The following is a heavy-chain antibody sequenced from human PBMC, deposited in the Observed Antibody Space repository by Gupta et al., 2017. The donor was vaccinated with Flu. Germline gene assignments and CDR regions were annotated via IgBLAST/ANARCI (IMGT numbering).Heavy chain of an antibody. J-gene: IGHJ4*01. CDR1: GFTFSGSY. V-gene: IGHV3-74*03. Sequence: EVQLVESGGGLVQPGGSLRLSCAASGFTFSGSYLQWVRQAPGKGLVLVSRINTDGRSTTYADSVKGRFTSARDNAKKTLYLKMNSLGADDTAVYYCATVTTGGWGHGTLVTVSS. D-gene: IGHD4-17*01. CDR2: INTDGRST. CDR3: ATVTTGG.